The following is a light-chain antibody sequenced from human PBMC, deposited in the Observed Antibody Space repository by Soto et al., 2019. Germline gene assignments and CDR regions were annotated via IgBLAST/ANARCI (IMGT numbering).Light chain of an antibody. CDR2: DAS. CDR3: QQRCTWPS. Sequence: ETVLTQSPATLSLSPGERATLSCRASQSISSSLAWYQQTPGQAPRLLIYDASKRATGIPARFIGSGSGTDCTLTISRLEPEDFAVYYCQQRCTWPSFGPGTKVDV. J-gene: IGKJ3*01. V-gene: IGKV3-11*01. CDR1: QSISSS.